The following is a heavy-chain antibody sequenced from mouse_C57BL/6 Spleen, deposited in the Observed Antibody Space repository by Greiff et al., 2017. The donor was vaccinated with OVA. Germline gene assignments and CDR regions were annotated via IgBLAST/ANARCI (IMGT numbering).Heavy chain of an antibody. V-gene: IGHV1-81*01. CDR3: AREEYDYDVYAKDY. J-gene: IGHJ4*01. Sequence: QVQLQQSGAELARPGASVKLSCKASGYTFTSYGISWVKQRTGQGLEWIGEIYPRSGNTYYNEKFKGKAKLTADKSSSTAYLGLPSLTSEDSAVYFRAREEYDYDVYAKDYWGQRTSVTVSS. D-gene: IGHD2-4*01. CDR1: GYTFTSYG. CDR2: IYPRSGNT.